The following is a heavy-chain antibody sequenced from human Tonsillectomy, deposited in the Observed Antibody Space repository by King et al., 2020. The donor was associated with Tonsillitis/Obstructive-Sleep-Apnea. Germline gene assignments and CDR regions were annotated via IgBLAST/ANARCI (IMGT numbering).Heavy chain of an antibody. D-gene: IGHD1-26*01. CDR3: ARVVVGGISATFDY. V-gene: IGHV4-59*01. CDR2: IDHSGST. CDR1: GDSINNYA. Sequence: QLQESGPGLVKPSETLSLTCTVSGDSINNYAWTWIRQPPGKGLERIGNIDHSGSTFYKPSLKSRVSMSLDRSQNPDSLKLTSMTAADTAVYYCARVVVGGISATFDYWGQGTLVTVSS. J-gene: IGHJ4*02.